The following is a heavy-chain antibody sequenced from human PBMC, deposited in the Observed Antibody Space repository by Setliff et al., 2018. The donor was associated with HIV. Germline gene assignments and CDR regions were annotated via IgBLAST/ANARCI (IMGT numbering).Heavy chain of an antibody. CDR1: GFSFGDYA. Sequence: GGSLRLSCTASGFSFGDYAVSWVRQAPGKGLEWVSLITRQVDGETIQYAASVNGRFTISRDNSKNTLYLQMNSLRVEDTAVYYFAREGGAATIHDSSGYYFQTTPDAFDLWGQGTKVTVSS. CDR2: ITRQVDGETI. V-gene: IGHV3-49*04. D-gene: IGHD3-22*01. CDR3: AREGGAATIHDSSGYYFQTTPDAFDL. J-gene: IGHJ3*01.